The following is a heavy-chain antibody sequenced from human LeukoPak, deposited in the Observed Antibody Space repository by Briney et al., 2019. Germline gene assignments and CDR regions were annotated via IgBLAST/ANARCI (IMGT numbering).Heavy chain of an antibody. J-gene: IGHJ5*02. CDR2: IYHSGST. CDR1: GGSISSGGYS. CDR3: ARVGVFVYGSGWCFDP. Sequence: SETLSLTCAVSGGSISSGGYSWSWIRQPPGKGLEWIGYIYHSGSTYYNPSLKSRVTISVDRSKNQFSLKLSSVTAADTAVYYCARVGVFVYGSGWCFDPWGQGTLVTVSS. D-gene: IGHD3-10*01. V-gene: IGHV4-30-2*01.